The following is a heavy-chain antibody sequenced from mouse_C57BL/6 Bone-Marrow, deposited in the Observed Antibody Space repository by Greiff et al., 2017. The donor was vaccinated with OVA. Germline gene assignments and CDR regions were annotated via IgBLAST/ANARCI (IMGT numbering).Heavy chain of an antibody. V-gene: IGHV1-55*01. J-gene: IGHJ4*01. CDR1: GYTFTSYW. Sequence: QVQLQQPGAELVKPGASVQMSCKASGYTFTSYWITWVKQRPGQGLEWIGDIYPGSGSTNYNEKFKSKATLTVDTSSSTAYMQLSSLTSEDSAVYYCARGGYSNYYAMDYWGQGTSVTVSS. CDR2: IYPGSGST. D-gene: IGHD2-5*01. CDR3: ARGGYSNYYAMDY.